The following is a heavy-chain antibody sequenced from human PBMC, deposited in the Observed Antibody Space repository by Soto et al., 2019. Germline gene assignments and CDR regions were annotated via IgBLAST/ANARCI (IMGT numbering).Heavy chain of an antibody. V-gene: IGHV1-2*02. CDR2: INPITGGT. J-gene: IGHJ5*01. CDR1: GYTFTSYY. Sequence: ASVKVSCKASGYTFTSYYIHWVRQAPGQGLEWMGWINPITGGTNYAPKFQGRVTMTRDTSITTAYMELSRLRSDDTAVYYCARNYGAETFDFWGQGTRVTVSS. CDR3: ARNYGAETFDF. D-gene: IGHD3-10*01.